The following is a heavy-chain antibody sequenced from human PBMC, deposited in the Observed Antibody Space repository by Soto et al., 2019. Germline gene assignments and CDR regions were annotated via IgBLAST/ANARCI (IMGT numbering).Heavy chain of an antibody. D-gene: IGHD1-26*01. CDR3: ARRGERGRSFGY. J-gene: IGHJ4*02. CDR1: GGSISSSTYY. Sequence: QLQLQESGPGLVKPSETLSLTCPVSGGSISSSTYYWGWIRQPPGKGLEWIGNIYYTGSTFYNSSLKSRVTISLDTSKNHFSLKLSSVTAADTAVYYCARRGERGRSFGYWGQGTLVTVSS. V-gene: IGHV4-39*02. CDR2: IYYTGST.